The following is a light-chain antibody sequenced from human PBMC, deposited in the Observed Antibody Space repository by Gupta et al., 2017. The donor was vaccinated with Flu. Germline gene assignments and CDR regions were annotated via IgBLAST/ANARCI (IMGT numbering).Light chain of an antibody. Sequence: EIVFTQSPLTLSLSPGARATLSCRASQSINRAFLGLFEHKPSQAPRLLISGAFIRDPGIADRFSGGGYGIYVPLTISSREEEDFAGYYSHRDGFSPRSTFGPGTKLEIK. CDR3: HRDGFSPRST. V-gene: IGKV3-20*01. CDR2: GAF. CDR1: QSINRAF. J-gene: IGKJ2*01.